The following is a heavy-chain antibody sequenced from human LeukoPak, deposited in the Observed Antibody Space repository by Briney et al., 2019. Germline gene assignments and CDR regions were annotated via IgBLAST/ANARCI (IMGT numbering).Heavy chain of an antibody. CDR2: ISGRGAST. J-gene: IGHJ4*02. V-gene: IGHV3-23*01. CDR1: GFTFSSCA. Sequence: GVSLRLSCAASGFTFSSCAMSWVRQAPGRGLEWVSSISGRGASTYYADSVKGRFTISRDNSRNTLYLQMSSLRAEDTAVYYCAKSHSVAVAGTYSTYYFDSWGQGTLVTVSS. D-gene: IGHD6-19*01. CDR3: AKSHSVAVAGTYSTYYFDS.